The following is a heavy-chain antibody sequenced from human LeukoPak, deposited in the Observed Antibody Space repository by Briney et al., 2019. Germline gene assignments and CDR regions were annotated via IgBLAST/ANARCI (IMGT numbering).Heavy chain of an antibody. J-gene: IGHJ4*02. CDR2: IWNDGSNK. Sequence: PGGSLRLSCAASGFTFSSYGMHWVRQAPGKGLEWVAVIWNDGSNKYYADSVKGRFTISRDNSKNTLYLQMNSLRAEDTAVYYCARPHDYDFWSGYQHPYYFDYWGQGTLVTVSS. CDR3: ARPHDYDFWSGYQHPYYFDY. V-gene: IGHV3-33*01. D-gene: IGHD3-3*01. CDR1: GFTFSSYG.